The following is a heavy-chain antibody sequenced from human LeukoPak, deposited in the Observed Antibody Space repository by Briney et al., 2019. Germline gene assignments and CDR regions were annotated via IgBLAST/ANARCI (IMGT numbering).Heavy chain of an antibody. D-gene: IGHD3-22*01. V-gene: IGHV4-4*07. Sequence: SETLSLTCTVSGGSISSYYWSWIRQPAGKGLERIGRIYTTGSTNYNPSLKSRVTMSVDTSKNQFSLKLSSVTAADTAVYYCARDALHYYDSSGSYSDYWGQGTLVTFSS. CDR3: ARDALHYYDSSGSYSDY. CDR2: IYTTGST. J-gene: IGHJ4*02. CDR1: GGSISSYY.